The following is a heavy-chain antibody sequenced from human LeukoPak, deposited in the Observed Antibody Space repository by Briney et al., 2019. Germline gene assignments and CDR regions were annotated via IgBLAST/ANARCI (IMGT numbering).Heavy chain of an antibody. CDR2: ISGSGGST. CDR1: GFTFSSYA. J-gene: IGHJ4*02. D-gene: IGHD1-26*01. Sequence: TGGSLRLSCAASGFTFSSYAMSWVRQAPGKGLEWVSAISGSGGSTYYADSVKGRFTISRDNSKNTQYLQMNSLRAEDTAVYYCAKARYSGSYDYYFDYWGQGTLVTVSS. CDR3: AKARYSGSYDYYFDY. V-gene: IGHV3-23*01.